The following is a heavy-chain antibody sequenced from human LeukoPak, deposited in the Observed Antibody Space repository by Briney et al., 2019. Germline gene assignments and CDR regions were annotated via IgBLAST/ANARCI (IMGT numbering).Heavy chain of an antibody. CDR1: GGTFSSYA. CDR2: IIPILGIA. Sequence: SVKVSCKASGGTFSSYAISWVRQAPGQGLEWMGRIIPILGIANYAQKFQGRVTITADKSTSTAYMELSSLRSEDTAVYYCARVQQQFYDDYWGQGTLVTVSS. J-gene: IGHJ4*02. D-gene: IGHD6-13*01. V-gene: IGHV1-69*04. CDR3: ARVQQQFYDDY.